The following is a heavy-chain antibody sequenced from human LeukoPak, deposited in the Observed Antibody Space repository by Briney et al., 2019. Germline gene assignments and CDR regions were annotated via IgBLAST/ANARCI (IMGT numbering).Heavy chain of an antibody. CDR2: IYSGGST. CDR1: GFTVSSNY. V-gene: IGHV3-53*01. J-gene: IGHJ6*03. Sequence: PGGSLRLSCAASGFTVSSNYMSWVRQAPGKGREWVSVIYSGGSTYYTDSVKGRFTISRDNSENTLYLQMNNLRAEDTAVYYCASGSGSYRTPYYYMDVWGKGTTVTVSS. CDR3: ASGSGSYRTPYYYMDV. D-gene: IGHD3-10*01.